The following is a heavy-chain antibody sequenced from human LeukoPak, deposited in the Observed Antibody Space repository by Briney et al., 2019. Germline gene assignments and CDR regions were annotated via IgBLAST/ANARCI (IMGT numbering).Heavy chain of an antibody. Sequence: SGGSPRLSCAASGFTFSSYWMHWVRQAPGKGLVWVSRINTEGSSITYADSVKGRFTISRDNAKNTLYLQMNSLRAEDTAVYYCASAQWLVGAFDIWGQGTMVTVSS. CDR2: INTEGSSI. CDR3: ASAQWLVGAFDI. D-gene: IGHD6-19*01. J-gene: IGHJ3*02. CDR1: GFTFSSYW. V-gene: IGHV3-74*01.